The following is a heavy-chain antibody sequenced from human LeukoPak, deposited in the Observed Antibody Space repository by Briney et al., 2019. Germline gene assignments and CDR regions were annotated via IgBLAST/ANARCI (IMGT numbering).Heavy chain of an antibody. CDR1: GGTFSSYA. CDR2: IIPIFGTA. V-gene: IGHV1-69*06. Sequence: GASVKVSCKASGGTFSSYAISWVRQAPGQGLEWMGGIIPIFGTANYAQKFQGRVTITADKSTSTAYMELSSLRSEDTAVYYCARDQERGSYDYWGQGTLVTVSS. CDR3: ARDQERGSYDY. D-gene: IGHD1-26*01. J-gene: IGHJ4*02.